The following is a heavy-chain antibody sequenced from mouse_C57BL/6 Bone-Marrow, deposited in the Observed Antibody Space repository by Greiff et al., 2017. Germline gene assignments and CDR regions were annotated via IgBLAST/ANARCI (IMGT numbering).Heavy chain of an antibody. CDR2: IWTGGGT. J-gene: IGHJ2*01. Sequence: VKLMESGPGLVAPSQSLSITCTVSGFSLTSYAISWVRQPPGKGLEWLGVIWTGGGTNYNSALKSRLSISKDNSKSQVFLKMNSLQTDDTARYYCARMWLLRGADFDYWGQGTTLTVSS. V-gene: IGHV2-9-1*01. CDR3: ARMWLLRGADFDY. CDR1: GFSLTSYA. D-gene: IGHD2-3*01.